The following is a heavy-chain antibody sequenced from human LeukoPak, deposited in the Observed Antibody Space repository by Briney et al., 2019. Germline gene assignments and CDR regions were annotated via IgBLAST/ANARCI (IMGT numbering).Heavy chain of an antibody. CDR1: GFTFSSYW. CDR2: VKQDGSEK. D-gene: IGHD3-9*01. CDR3: TRDRGRYFANQAEFDP. Sequence: GGSLRLSCAASGFTFSSYWMSWVRQAPGKGLEWVANVKQDGSEKYYVDSVKGRFTISRDNAKNSLYLQMNSLRAEDTAVYYCTRDRGRYFANQAEFDPWGQGTLVTVSS. J-gene: IGHJ5*02. V-gene: IGHV3-7*01.